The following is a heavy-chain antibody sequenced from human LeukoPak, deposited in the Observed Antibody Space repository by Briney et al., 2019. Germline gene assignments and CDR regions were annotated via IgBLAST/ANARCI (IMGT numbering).Heavy chain of an antibody. J-gene: IGHJ5*02. CDR1: GYTFRNFG. CDR3: ARGRFLAAAGNWFDP. D-gene: IGHD6-13*01. Sequence: ASVKVSCKASGYTFRNFGITWVRQAPGQGLEWLGWITTDDETTNYAQQFQGRVTMNTDTSTNTAYMELKSLRSDDTAVYYCARGRFLAAAGNWFDPWGQGTLVTVSS. V-gene: IGHV1-18*01. CDR2: ITTDDETT.